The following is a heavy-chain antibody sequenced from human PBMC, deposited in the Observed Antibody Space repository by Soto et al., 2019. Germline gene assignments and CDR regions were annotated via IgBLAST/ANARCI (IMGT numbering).Heavy chain of an antibody. CDR2: IMPVFRTP. V-gene: IGHV1-69*12. CDR3: ARDTARLQLGGNYYYILDV. Sequence: QVQLDQSGAEVKKPGSSVKLSCKASGGTFSNSAISWVRQAPGQGLEWMGGIMPVFRTPDYAQKFQGRVTITADESTTTAYMEWSGLKPDDTAVYYCARDTARLQLGGNYYYILDVWGQGTTVTVSS. CDR1: GGTFSNSA. J-gene: IGHJ6*02. D-gene: IGHD5-18*01.